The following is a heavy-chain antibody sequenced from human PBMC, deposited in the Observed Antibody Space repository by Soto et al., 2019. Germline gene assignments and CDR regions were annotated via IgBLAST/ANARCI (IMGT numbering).Heavy chain of an antibody. Sequence: QLVESGGGLVQPGGSLRLSCAASGVTFSSHWMTWVRHAPGKGLEWVANIRQDGREGHYLDSVKGRFTLSRDNAQNSLYLQMNGLRVEYTAVYYCAKSEGYSFDIRGQGTLVTVSS. CDR2: IRQDGREG. V-gene: IGHV3-7*01. CDR3: AKSEGYSFDI. CDR1: GVTFSSHW. D-gene: IGHD1-1*01. J-gene: IGHJ3*02.